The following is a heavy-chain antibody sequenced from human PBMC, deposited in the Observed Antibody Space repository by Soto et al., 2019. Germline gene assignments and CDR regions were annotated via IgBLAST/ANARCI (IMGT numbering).Heavy chain of an antibody. J-gene: IGHJ4*02. V-gene: IGHV2-5*01. CDR2: IYWNGDK. CDR3: PRIEGGGYCSGGSCYGVAY. Sequence: QITLKESGPTLVKPTQTLTLTCTFSGFSLSTSGVGVGWIRQPPGKALEWRALIYWNGDKRYSPPLKSRLTITKDTAKNQVVLIMANMAPVDTATYFCPRIEGGGYCSGGSCYGVAYWGQGTLCTVSS. CDR1: GFSLSTSGVG. D-gene: IGHD2-15*01.